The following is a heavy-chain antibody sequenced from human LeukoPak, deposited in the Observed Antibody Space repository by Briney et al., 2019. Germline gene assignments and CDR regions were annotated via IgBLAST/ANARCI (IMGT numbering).Heavy chain of an antibody. CDR3: ARGEGIYCSSTSCWFDP. J-gene: IGHJ5*02. CDR2: IYYSGST. D-gene: IGHD2-2*01. CDR1: GGSISSYY. Sequence: SETLSLTCTVSGGSISSYYWSWIRQPPGKGLEWIGYIYYSGSTNYNPSPKSRVTISVDTSKNQFSLKLSSVTAADTAMFYCARGEGIYCSSTSCWFDPWGQGTLVTVSS. V-gene: IGHV4-59*12.